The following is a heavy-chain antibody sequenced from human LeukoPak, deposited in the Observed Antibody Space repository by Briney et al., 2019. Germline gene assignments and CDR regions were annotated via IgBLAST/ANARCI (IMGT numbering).Heavy chain of an antibody. CDR3: VRDLQD. V-gene: IGHV3-74*01. CDR1: GVTLGSYW. CDR2: INGDGSIR. J-gene: IGHJ4*02. Sequence: GGSLRLSCAGPGVTLGSYWMQWVRQAPGRGLVWVSRINGDGSIRNYADSVKGRFTISRDNAKNTLFLQMDSLRDEDTAVYYCVRDLQDWGQGTLVTVSS.